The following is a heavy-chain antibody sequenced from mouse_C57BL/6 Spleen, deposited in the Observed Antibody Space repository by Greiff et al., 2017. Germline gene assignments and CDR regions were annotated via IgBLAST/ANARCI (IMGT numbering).Heavy chain of an antibody. J-gene: IGHJ3*01. D-gene: IGHD2-4*01. CDR2: ISYSGST. Sequence: EVQLVASGPGMVKPSQSLSLTCTVTGYSITSGYDWHWIRHFPGNKLEWMGYISYSGSTNYNPSLKSRISIPHDTSKNHFFLKLNAVTTEDTATYYCARGDYAPFAYWGQGTLVTVSA. V-gene: IGHV3-1*01. CDR1: GYSITSGYD. CDR3: ARGDYAPFAY.